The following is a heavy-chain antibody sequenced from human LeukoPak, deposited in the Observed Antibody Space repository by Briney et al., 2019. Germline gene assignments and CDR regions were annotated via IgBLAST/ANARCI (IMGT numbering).Heavy chain of an antibody. CDR1: GFTVSSNY. Sequence: GGSLRLSCAATGFTVSSNYMNWVRQAPGKGLEWVSVIYSTRTTYYADSVKGRFTISRDNSKNTLYVQMNSLRAEDTAVYFCAKGVAALLYYYYYIDVWGKGTTVTVSS. V-gene: IGHV3-53*01. CDR3: AKGVAALLYYYYYIDV. CDR2: IYSTRTT. J-gene: IGHJ6*03. D-gene: IGHD6-6*01.